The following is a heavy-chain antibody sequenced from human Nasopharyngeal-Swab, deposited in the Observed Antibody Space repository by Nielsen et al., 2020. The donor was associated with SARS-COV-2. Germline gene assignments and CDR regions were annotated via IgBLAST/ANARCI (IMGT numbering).Heavy chain of an antibody. Sequence: KVSCKGSGYSFTSYWIGWVRQMPGKGLEWMGIIYPGDSDTRYSPSFQGQVTISADKSISTAYLQWSSLKASDTAMYYCARQRGYYYDSSDYYEQRDAFDIWGQGTMVTVSS. J-gene: IGHJ3*02. CDR1: GYSFTSYW. CDR3: ARQRGYYYDSSDYYEQRDAFDI. V-gene: IGHV5-51*01. D-gene: IGHD3-22*01. CDR2: IYPGDSDT.